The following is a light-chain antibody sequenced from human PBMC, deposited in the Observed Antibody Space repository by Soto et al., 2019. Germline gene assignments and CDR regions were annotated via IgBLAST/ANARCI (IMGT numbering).Light chain of an antibody. V-gene: IGKV3-15*01. CDR2: GAS. Sequence: EILMTQSPATLSVSPGERATLSCRASQSVSNRLAWYQQKLGQAPRLLIYGASTRATGIPARFSGSGSGTEFTLTLSSLQSEDSAIYYCQHYKNWPYTFGQGTKLEMK. CDR3: QHYKNWPYT. J-gene: IGKJ2*01. CDR1: QSVSNR.